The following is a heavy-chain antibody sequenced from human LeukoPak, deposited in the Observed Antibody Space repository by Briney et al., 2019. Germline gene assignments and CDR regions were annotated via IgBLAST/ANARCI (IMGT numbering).Heavy chain of an antibody. D-gene: IGHD3-10*01. CDR1: GFTFSSYG. J-gene: IGHJ4*02. CDR2: ISYDGSNK. V-gene: IGHV3-30*18. CDR3: AKTGGYGSATYFDY. Sequence: GGSLRVSCAASGFTFSSYGMHWVRQAPGKGLEWVAVISYDGSNKYYADSVKGRFTISRDNSKNTLYLQMNSLRAEDTAVYYCAKTGGYGSATYFDYWGQGTLVTVSS.